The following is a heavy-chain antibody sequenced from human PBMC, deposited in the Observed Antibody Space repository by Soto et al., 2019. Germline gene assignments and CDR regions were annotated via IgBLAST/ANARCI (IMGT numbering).Heavy chain of an antibody. Sequence: SETLSLTCTVSGGSISSGGYYWSWIRQHPGKGLEWIGYIYYSGSTYYNPSLKSRVTISVDTSKNQFSLKLSSVTAADTAVYYCARGLRTPKPTMVRGVTNWFDPWGQGTLVTVSS. CDR2: IYYSGST. CDR3: ARGLRTPKPTMVRGVTNWFDP. V-gene: IGHV4-31*03. J-gene: IGHJ5*02. CDR1: GGSISSGGYY. D-gene: IGHD3-10*01.